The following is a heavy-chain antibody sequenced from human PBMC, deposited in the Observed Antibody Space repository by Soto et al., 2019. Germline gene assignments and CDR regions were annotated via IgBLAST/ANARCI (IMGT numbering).Heavy chain of an antibody. CDR1: GFTFSAYY. V-gene: IGHV3-11*01. Sequence: GGSLRLSCAASGFTFSAYYMSWLRQAPGKGLEWVSDISSSGSIIYYADSVKGRFTISRDNAKNSLYLQMNSLRAEDTAVYYCARVNGYYYYGMDVWGQGTTVTVSS. CDR2: ISSSGSII. CDR3: ARVNGYYYYGMDV. D-gene: IGHD3-22*01. J-gene: IGHJ6*02.